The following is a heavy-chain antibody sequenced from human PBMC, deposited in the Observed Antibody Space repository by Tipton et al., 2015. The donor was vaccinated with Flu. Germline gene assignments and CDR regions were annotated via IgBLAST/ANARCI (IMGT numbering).Heavy chain of an antibody. V-gene: IGHV4-39*07. Sequence: GLVKPSETLTLMCSVSGGSLSSTSAFWGWIRQPPGMGLEWIGSIYYSGSPYYTPSLKSRVTMSLDTTKNQFSLNLSSVTAADTAVYYCARACGSGGNRWFDPWGQGALVTVSS. CDR3: ARACGSGGNRWFDP. J-gene: IGHJ5*02. D-gene: IGHD2-15*01. CDR1: GGSLSSTSAF. CDR2: IYYSGSP.